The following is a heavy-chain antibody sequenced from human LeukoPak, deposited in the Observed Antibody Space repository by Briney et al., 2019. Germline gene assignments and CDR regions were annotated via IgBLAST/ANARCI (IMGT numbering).Heavy chain of an antibody. D-gene: IGHD1-26*01. J-gene: IGHJ4*02. CDR2: ISSSSSYI. CDR1: GFTFSSYI. V-gene: IGHV3-21*01. CDR3: ARSTIAGATDTGY. Sequence: GGSLRLSCAASGFTFSSYIMNWVRQAPGKGLEWVSSISSSSSYIYYADSVKGRFTISRDNARNSLYLQMNSLRAEDTAVYYCARSTIAGATDTGYWGQGTLVTVSS.